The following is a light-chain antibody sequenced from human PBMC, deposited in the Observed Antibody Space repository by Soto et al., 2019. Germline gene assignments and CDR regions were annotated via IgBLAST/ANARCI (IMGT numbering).Light chain of an antibody. CDR2: GAS. Sequence: ELVMTQSPATLSVSPGERATLSCRASQSVSSNFAWYQQKPGQAPRLLIYGASTRATGIPARFSGSGSGTEFTLSISSLQSEDVAVYYCQQYQNWPLTFGGGTKVDIK. CDR1: QSVSSN. V-gene: IGKV3-15*01. CDR3: QQYQNWPLT. J-gene: IGKJ4*01.